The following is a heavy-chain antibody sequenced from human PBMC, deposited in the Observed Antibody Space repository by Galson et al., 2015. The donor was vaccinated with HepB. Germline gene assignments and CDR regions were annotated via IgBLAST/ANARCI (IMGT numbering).Heavy chain of an antibody. CDR3: AKTPLNWNDGVPDY. CDR2: ISGSGGST. CDR1: GFTFSSYA. Sequence: SLRLSCAASGFTFSSYAMSWVRRAPGKGLEWVSAISGSGGSTYYADSVKGRFTISRDNSKNTLYLQMNSLRAEDTAVYYCAKTPLNWNDGVPDYWGQGTLVTVSS. V-gene: IGHV3-23*01. J-gene: IGHJ4*02. D-gene: IGHD1-1*01.